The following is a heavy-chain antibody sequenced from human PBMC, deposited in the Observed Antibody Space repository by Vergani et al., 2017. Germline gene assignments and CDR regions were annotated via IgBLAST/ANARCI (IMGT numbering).Heavy chain of an antibody. V-gene: IGHV4-30-2*02. Sequence: QLQLQESGSGLVKPSQTLSLTCAVSGGSISSGGYSWSWIRQPPGKGLEWIGYIYYSGSTYYNPSLKSRVTISVDTSKNQFSLTLTSVTAADTAVYYCASDTHSGQRADRWGQGILVTVTS. CDR3: ASDTHSGQRADR. CDR2: IYYSGST. D-gene: IGHD6-19*01. CDR1: GGSISSGGYS. J-gene: IGHJ5*02.